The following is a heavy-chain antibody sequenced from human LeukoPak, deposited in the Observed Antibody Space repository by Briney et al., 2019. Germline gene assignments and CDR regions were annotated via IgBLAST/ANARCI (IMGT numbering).Heavy chain of an antibody. CDR1: SFSFSTNR. Sequence: RRSLPPSCTPYSFSFSTNRMNWVRQATEKEMEYDASISQSGTYIYYANSITSPFTIPRDNAENSLYLQINSLRAEDTAVYYPAGWGSTFDAFDIWGQGTMVTVSS. CDR3: AGWGSTFDAFDI. V-gene: IGHV3-21*01. J-gene: IGHJ3*02. D-gene: IGHD3-10*01. CDR2: ISQSGTYI.